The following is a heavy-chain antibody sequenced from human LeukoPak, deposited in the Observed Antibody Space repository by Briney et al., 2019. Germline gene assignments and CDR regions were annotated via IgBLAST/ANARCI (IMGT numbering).Heavy chain of an antibody. J-gene: IGHJ4*02. CDR1: GFTFINSY. CDR2: LWPDGGAV. D-gene: IGHD5-18*01. V-gene: IGHV3-7*01. CDR3: AKTWIQLWAPEGFDY. Sequence: GGSLRLSCAASGFTFINSYMSWVRQAPGKGLEWVATLWPDGGAVHYLDSVKGRFTIFRDNAENSLYLQMNSLRAEDTAVYYCAKTWIQLWAPEGFDYWGQGTLVTVSS.